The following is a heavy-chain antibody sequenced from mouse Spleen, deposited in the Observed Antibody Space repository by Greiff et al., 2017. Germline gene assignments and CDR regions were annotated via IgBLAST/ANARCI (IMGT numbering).Heavy chain of an antibody. J-gene: IGHJ1*01. Sequence: QVQLQQPGAELVRPGSSVKLSCKASGYTFTSYWMHWVKQRPIQGLEWIGNIDPSDSETHYNQKFKDKATLTVDKSSSTAYMQLSSLTYEDSAVYYCARIEAYYRYEGYFDDWGAGTTVTVSS. V-gene: IGHV1-52*01. D-gene: IGHD2-14*01. CDR3: ARIEAYYRYEGYFDD. CDR1: GYTFTSYW. CDR2: IDPSDSET.